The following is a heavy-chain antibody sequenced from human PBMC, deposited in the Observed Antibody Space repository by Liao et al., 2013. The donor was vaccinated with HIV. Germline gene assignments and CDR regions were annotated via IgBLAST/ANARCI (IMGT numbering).Heavy chain of an antibody. D-gene: IGHD2/OR15-2a*01. CDR3: ARRILRSSFDS. CDR1: GDSISSFY. V-gene: IGHV4-59*12. J-gene: IGHJ4*02. CDR2: INHSGSS. Sequence: QLQLQESGPGLVKPSETLSLTCTVSGDSISSFYWSWIRQSPGKGLEWIGEINHSGSSNFNPSLKSRAFISVDTSKNQFSLRLRSVTAADTALYYCARRILRSSFDSWGQGTLVSVSS.